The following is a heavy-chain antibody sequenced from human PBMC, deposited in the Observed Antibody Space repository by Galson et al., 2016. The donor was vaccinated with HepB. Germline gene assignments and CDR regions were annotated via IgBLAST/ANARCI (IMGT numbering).Heavy chain of an antibody. CDR2: LKSDGRGT. J-gene: IGHJ4*02. D-gene: IGHD1/OR15-1a*01. CDR3: RIGTRGIDY. CDR1: GFTFSSHW. V-gene: IGHV3-74*01. Sequence: SLRLSCAASGFTFSSHWMHWVRQAPGKGLVCVSRLKSDGRGTFYADSVKGRFTISRDNAKNTLYLQMNSLGAEDTAVYYCRIGTRGIDYWGQGTLVTVSS.